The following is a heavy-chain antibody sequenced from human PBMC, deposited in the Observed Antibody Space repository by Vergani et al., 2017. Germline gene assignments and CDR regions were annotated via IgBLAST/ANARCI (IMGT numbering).Heavy chain of an antibody. CDR3: ARGKLVPYYYYYGMGV. D-gene: IGHD6-13*01. J-gene: IGHJ6*02. CDR1: GRSFSGYF. V-gene: IGHV4-34*01. Sequence: QVPLQQWGAGLLKPSETLSLTCAVYGRSFSGYFWSWLRQPPGKGLEWIGEVNHSGSTIYNPSLKSRVTISVDTSKDQFSLKLSSVTAADTAVYYCARGKLVPYYYYYGMGVWGQGTTVTVSS. CDR2: VNHSGST.